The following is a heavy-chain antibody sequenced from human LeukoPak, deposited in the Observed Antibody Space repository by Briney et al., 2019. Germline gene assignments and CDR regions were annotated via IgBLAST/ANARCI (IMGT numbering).Heavy chain of an antibody. D-gene: IGHD5-12*01. J-gene: IGHJ4*02. Sequence: ASVKVSCKVSGYTLTELSMHWVRQAPGKGLEWMGGFDPEDGETIYAQKFQGRVTMTEDTSTDTAYVELSSLRSEDAAVYYCATLGTGYSGQNELYYFDYWGQGTLVTVSS. V-gene: IGHV1-24*01. CDR1: GYTLTELS. CDR2: FDPEDGET. CDR3: ATLGTGYSGQNELYYFDY.